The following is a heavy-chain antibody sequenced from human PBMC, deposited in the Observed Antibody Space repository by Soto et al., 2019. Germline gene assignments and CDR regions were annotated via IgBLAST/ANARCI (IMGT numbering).Heavy chain of an antibody. D-gene: IGHD5-18*01. CDR1: GYTFSSHG. V-gene: IGHV1-18*01. CDR3: ARDRGYSPDSFDI. CDR2: IGAYDGDT. Sequence: QVQLEQSGAEVKNPGASVKVSCKASGYTFSSHGISWVRQAPGQGLEWMGWIGAYDGDTNYAQNLKGRVTMTTDTSTSTAYMELTSLRSDDTAMYYCARDRGYSPDSFDIWGQGTMVIVNS. J-gene: IGHJ3*02.